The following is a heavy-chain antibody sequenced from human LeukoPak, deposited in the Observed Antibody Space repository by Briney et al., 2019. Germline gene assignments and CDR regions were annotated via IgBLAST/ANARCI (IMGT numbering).Heavy chain of an antibody. V-gene: IGHV1-18*01. D-gene: IGHD5-24*01. CDR1: GGTFSSYA. CDR3: ATMAPYYYMDV. J-gene: IGHJ6*03. CDR2: ISAYNGNT. Sequence: ASVKVSCKASGGTFSSYAISWVRQAPGQGLEWMGWISAYNGNTNYAQKLQGRVTMTTDTSTSTAYMELRSLRSDDTAVYYCATMAPYYYMDVWGKGTTVTVSS.